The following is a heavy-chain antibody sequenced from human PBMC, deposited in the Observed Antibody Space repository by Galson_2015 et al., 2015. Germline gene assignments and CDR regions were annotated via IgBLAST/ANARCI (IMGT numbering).Heavy chain of an antibody. J-gene: IGHJ5*02. D-gene: IGHD5-12*01. V-gene: IGHV3-30-3*01. Sequence: SLRLSCAASGLSFDDYGLHWVRQAPGKGLEWEAHLSHDGSQEYYADYLRGRFTISRDNSKKTLYLHVNSLRPEDTAVYYCARDRGPHFYNSGFPPRGQGTLVTVSS. CDR3: ARDRGPHFYNSGFPP. CDR1: GLSFDDYG. CDR2: LSHDGSQE.